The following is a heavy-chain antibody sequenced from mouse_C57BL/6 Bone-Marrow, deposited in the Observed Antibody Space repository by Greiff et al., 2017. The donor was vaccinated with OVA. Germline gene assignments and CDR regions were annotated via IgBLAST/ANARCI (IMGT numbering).Heavy chain of an antibody. CDR1: GYSITSGYY. J-gene: IGHJ3*01. V-gene: IGHV3-6*01. CDR2: ISYDGSN. CDR3: AREGPWFAY. Sequence: EVHLVESGPGLVKPSQSLSLTCSVTGYSITSGYYWNWIRQFPGNKLEWMGYISYDGSNNYNPSLKNRISITRDTSKNQFFLKLNSVTTEDTATYYCAREGPWFAYWGQGTLVTVSA.